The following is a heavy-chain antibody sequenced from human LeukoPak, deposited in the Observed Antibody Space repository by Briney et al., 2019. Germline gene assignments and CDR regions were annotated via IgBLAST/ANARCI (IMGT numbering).Heavy chain of an antibody. D-gene: IGHD2-21*02. CDR2: ISGSGDST. V-gene: IGHV3-23*01. CDR3: ARNGAPVVTAITPYYYYMDV. CDR1: GFTFSSYT. Sequence: GGSLRLSCAASGFTFSSYTMTWVRQAPGKGLEWVSGISGSGDSTYYADSVKGRFTISRDNSKNTLHLQMNSLRAEDTAVYYCARNGAPVVTAITPYYYYMDVWGKGTTVTVSS. J-gene: IGHJ6*03.